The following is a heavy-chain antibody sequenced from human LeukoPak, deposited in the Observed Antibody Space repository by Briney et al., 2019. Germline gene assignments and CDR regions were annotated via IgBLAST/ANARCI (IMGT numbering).Heavy chain of an antibody. D-gene: IGHD5-12*01. Sequence: SETLSLTCTVSGCSISSYYWSWIRQPAGKGLEWIGRIHTSGSTNYNPSLKSRVTMSVDTSKNQFSLKLSSVTAADTAVYYCARGGWLRFSGSYPWGQGTLVTVSS. CDR2: IHTSGST. CDR1: GCSISSYY. CDR3: ARGGWLRFSGSYP. J-gene: IGHJ5*02. V-gene: IGHV4-4*07.